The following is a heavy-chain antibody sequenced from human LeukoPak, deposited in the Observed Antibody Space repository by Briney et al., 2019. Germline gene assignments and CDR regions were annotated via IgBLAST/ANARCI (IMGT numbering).Heavy chain of an antibody. CDR3: ARDVRHSYGGNPYDY. CDR1: GDSVSSSSAA. D-gene: IGHD4-23*01. V-gene: IGHV6-1*01. Sequence: SQTLSLTCAISGDSVSSSSAAWNWIRQSPSGGFQWLGRTYYRSGWLNDYAESVKSRITINPDTSRNQFSLQLNSVTPDDSAVYYCARDVRHSYGGNPYDYWGQGTLVTVSS. CDR2: TYYRSGWLN. J-gene: IGHJ4*02.